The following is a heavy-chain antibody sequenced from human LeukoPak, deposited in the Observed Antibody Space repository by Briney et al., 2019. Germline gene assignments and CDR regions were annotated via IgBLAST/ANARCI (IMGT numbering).Heavy chain of an antibody. V-gene: IGHV3-30-3*01. D-gene: IGHD3-16*01. CDR1: GFTFSSYA. Sequence: PGGSLRLSCAASGFTFSSYAMHWVRQAPGKGLEWVAVISYDGSNKYYADSVKGRFTISRDNSKNTLYLQMNSLRAEDTAVYYCARDGPLGNAFDIWGQGTMVTVSS. CDR3: ARDGPLGNAFDI. CDR2: ISYDGSNK. J-gene: IGHJ3*02.